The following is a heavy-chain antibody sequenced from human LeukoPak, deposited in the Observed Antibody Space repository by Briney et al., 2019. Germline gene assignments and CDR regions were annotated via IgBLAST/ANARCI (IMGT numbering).Heavy chain of an antibody. CDR2: TYYGGST. D-gene: IGHD1-26*01. CDR3: AKYYQNAFDI. CDR1: GGSISGYY. V-gene: IGHV4-59*01. J-gene: IGHJ3*02. Sequence: SETLSLTCTVSGGSISGYYWSWIRQSPGKGLEWIGYTYYGGSTDYNPSLKSRVTISVDTSKNQFSLKLSSVTAADTAVYYCAKYYQNAFDIWGRGTMVTVSS.